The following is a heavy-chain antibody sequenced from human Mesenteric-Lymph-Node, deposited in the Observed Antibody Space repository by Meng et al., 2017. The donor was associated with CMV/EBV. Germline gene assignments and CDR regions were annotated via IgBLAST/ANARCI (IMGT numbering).Heavy chain of an antibody. CDR2: IIPIFGTA. V-gene: IGHV1-69*05. CDR1: YA. Sequence: YAISWVRQAPGQGLEWMGGIIPIFGTANYAQKFQGRVTITTDESTSTAYMELSSLRSEDTAVYYCARERISMVRGVIITPQNWFDPWGQGTLVTVSS. CDR3: ARERISMVRGVIITPQNWFDP. J-gene: IGHJ5*02. D-gene: IGHD3-10*01.